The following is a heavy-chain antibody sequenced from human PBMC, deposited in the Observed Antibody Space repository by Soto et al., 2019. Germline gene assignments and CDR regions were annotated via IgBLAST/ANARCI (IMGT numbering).Heavy chain of an antibody. D-gene: IGHD6-6*01. CDR3: ARGLASGDY. CDR1: GYTFTNFY. V-gene: IGHV1-46*01. J-gene: IGHJ4*02. Sequence: QVQLVQSGAEVKEPGASVKISCKGSGYTFTNFYIHWVRQAPGQGLEWMGKVNPNGGSTNYAQNFKGRITISRDTSTSTVYMDLSSLRSEDTAVYYCARGLASGDYWGQGTLVTVSS. CDR2: VNPNGGST.